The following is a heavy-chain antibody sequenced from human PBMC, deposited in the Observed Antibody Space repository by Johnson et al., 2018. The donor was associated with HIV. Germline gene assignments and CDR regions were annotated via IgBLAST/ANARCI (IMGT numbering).Heavy chain of an antibody. CDR1: GFTFSDYY. D-gene: IGHD6-19*01. CDR3: VRGGQWGATDAFDV. J-gene: IGHJ3*01. CDR2: ISSSGSTI. Sequence: QVQLVESGGGLVQPGGSLRLSCAVSGFTFSDYYMSWIRQAPGKGLEWVSYISSSGSTIYYADSVKGRFTISTDNAKNSLYLQMNSLRPEDTAVYYCVRGGQWGATDAFDVWGQGTMVTVSS. V-gene: IGHV3-11*04.